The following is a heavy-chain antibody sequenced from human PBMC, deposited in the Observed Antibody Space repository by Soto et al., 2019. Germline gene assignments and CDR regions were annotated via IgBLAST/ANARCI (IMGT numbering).Heavy chain of an antibody. V-gene: IGHV3-74*01. CDR2: IDHDGPT. CDR1: GFTFSNYW. Sequence: EVQLVESGGGLVQPGGSLRLSCAGSGFTFSNYWMHWVRQAPGKGLEWASRIDHDGPTDYADAVRGRFTSSRDNAENKLYLQMNSLRPEDTAVYYCVRDSHGDYWGQGTLVTVSS. CDR3: VRDSHGDY. J-gene: IGHJ4*02.